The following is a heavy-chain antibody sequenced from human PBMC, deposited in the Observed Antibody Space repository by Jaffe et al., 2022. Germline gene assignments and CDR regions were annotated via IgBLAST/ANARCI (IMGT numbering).Heavy chain of an antibody. J-gene: IGHJ4*02. Sequence: QLQLQESGPGLVKPSETLSLTCTVSGGSISSSSYYWGWIRQPPGKGLEWIGSIYYSGSTYYNPSLKSRVTISVDTSKNQFSLKLSSVTAADTAVYYCASPTSFWAGYFDYWGQGTLVTVSS. V-gene: IGHV4-39*01. D-gene: IGHD3-9*01. CDR3: ASPTSFWAGYFDY. CDR2: IYYSGST. CDR1: GGSISSSSYY.